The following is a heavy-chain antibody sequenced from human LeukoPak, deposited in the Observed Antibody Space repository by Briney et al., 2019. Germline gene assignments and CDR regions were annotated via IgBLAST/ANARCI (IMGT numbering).Heavy chain of an antibody. CDR3: ARVRFYDILTGYPYYMDV. Sequence: ASVKVSCKASGYTFTGYYMHWVRQAPGQGLEWMGWINPNSGDTNYAQKFQARVTMTRGTSISTAYMELSRLRSDDTAVYYCARVRFYDILTGYPYYMDVWGKGTTVTISS. CDR1: GYTFTGYY. CDR2: INPNSGDT. D-gene: IGHD3-9*01. V-gene: IGHV1-2*02. J-gene: IGHJ6*03.